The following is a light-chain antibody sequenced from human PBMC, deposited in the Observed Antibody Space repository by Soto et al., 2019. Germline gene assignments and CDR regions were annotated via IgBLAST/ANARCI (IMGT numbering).Light chain of an antibody. CDR3: QQSYNNPRT. CDR1: QPISDY. V-gene: IGKV1-39*01. CDR2: TAS. Sequence: DIQMTQSPSSLSASVGDRVTITCRTSQPISDYLNWYQQKPGKAPSLLIYTASNLQTGVPSRFSGSGSGTHFTLTICSLQPEDFATYYCQQSYNNPRTFGQGTKVEIK. J-gene: IGKJ1*01.